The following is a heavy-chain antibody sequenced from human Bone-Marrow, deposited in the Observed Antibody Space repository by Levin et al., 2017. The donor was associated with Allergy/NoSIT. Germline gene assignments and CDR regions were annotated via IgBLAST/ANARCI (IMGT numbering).Heavy chain of an antibody. CDR3: ARPGRNHGDDTD. CDR1: GGSISSSTYY. V-gene: IGHV4-39*01. J-gene: IGHJ4*02. D-gene: IGHD1-14*01. CDR2: IYYSGST. Sequence: PSETLSLTCTVSGGSISSSTYYWGWLRQPPGKGLEWIGSIYYSGSTYYSPSLKSRVTISVDTSKNNFSLKLGSVTAADTAVYYCARPGRNHGDDTDWGQGTLVTVSA.